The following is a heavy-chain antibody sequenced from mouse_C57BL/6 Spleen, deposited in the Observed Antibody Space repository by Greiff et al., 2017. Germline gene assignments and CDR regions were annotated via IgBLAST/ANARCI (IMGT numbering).Heavy chain of an antibody. V-gene: IGHV1-72*01. D-gene: IGHD3-2*02. J-gene: IGHJ2*01. Sequence: QVQLQQPGAELVKPGASVKLSCKASGYTFTSYWMHWVKQRPGRGLEWIGRIDPNSGGTKYNEKFKSKATLTVDKPSSTAYMQLSSLTSEDSAVYYCARAGSSGYESYFDYWGQGTTLTVSS. CDR3: ARAGSSGYESYFDY. CDR1: GYTFTSYW. CDR2: IDPNSGGT.